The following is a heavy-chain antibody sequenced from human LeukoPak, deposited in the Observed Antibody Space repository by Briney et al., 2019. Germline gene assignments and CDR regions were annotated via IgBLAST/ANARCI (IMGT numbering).Heavy chain of an antibody. CDR3: ARSYQLLYGIGNFDY. Sequence: PSQTLSLTCAVYGGSFSGYYWSWIRQPPGKGLEWIGEINHSGSTNYNPSLKSRVTISVDTSKNQFSLKLSSVTAADTAVYYCARSYQLLYGIGNFDYWGQGTLVTVSS. CDR1: GGSFSGYY. V-gene: IGHV4-34*01. CDR2: INHSGST. D-gene: IGHD2-2*02. J-gene: IGHJ4*02.